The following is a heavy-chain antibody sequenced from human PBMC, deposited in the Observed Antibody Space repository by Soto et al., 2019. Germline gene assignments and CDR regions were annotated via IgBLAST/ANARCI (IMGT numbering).Heavy chain of an antibody. CDR2: ISYDGSNT. J-gene: IGHJ6*02. CDR3: ARDYGMFLSYYYYGMDV. V-gene: IGHV3-30-3*01. Sequence: QVQLVESGGGVVQPGRSLTLSCAASGFTFSRFSMHWVRQAPGKGLAWGAVISYDGSNTHYAESVKGRFNISRDDSKNTVYLQMHNLRGEDSAVYYCARDYGMFLSYYYYGMDVWGQGTTVTVSS. D-gene: IGHD3-10*02. CDR1: GFTFSRFS.